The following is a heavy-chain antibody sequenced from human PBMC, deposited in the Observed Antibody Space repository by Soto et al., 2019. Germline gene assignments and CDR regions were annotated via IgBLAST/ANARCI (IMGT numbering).Heavy chain of an antibody. Sequence: QITLKESGPTLVKPTQTLTLTCSFSGFSLSTSGVGVGWIRQPPGKALEWLAVVYADDDKRYNPSLKNRLTIANDTSKNQVVLTMTNMDPVDTGTYYCAHRRMNYEIMTGYYQKLFDPWGQGTLVTVSS. CDR2: VYADDDK. V-gene: IGHV2-5*02. D-gene: IGHD3-9*01. CDR3: AHRRMNYEIMTGYYQKLFDP. CDR1: GFSLSTSGVG. J-gene: IGHJ5*02.